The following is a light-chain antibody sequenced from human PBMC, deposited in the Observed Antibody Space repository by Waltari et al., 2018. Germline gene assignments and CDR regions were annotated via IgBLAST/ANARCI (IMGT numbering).Light chain of an antibody. V-gene: IGLV3-1*01. CDR1: KLGDKY. CDR3: QAWDSSTAV. J-gene: IGLJ2*01. CDR2: QDS. Sequence: SYELTQPPSVSVSPGQTASITCSGDKLGDKYACWYQQKPGQSPVLVIYQDSKRPSGIPWRFAVSNSGNTATLTISGTQAMDEADYYCQAWDSSTAVFGGGTKLTVL.